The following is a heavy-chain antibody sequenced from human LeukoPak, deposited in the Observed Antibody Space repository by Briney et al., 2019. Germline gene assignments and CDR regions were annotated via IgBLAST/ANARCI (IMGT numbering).Heavy chain of an antibody. V-gene: IGHV1-18*04. Sequence: GASVKVSFKASGYTFTIYGISWGRQAPGQGREWMGWISAYNGNTNYSQKLQGRVTMTTDTSTSTAYMELRSLRSDDTAVYYCARDKRKINGMDVWGKGTTVTVSS. CDR3: ARDKRKINGMDV. CDR2: ISAYNGNT. CDR1: GYTFTIYG. J-gene: IGHJ6*04.